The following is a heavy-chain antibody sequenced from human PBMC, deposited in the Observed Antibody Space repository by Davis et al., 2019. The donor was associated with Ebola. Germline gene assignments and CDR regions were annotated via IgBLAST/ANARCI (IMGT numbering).Heavy chain of an antibody. D-gene: IGHD1-26*01. Sequence: GESLKISCAASGFTFSSYAMHWVRQAPGRGLEYVSGISSNGGSTYYANSVKGRFTISRDNSKNTLYLQMGSLRGEDMGVYYCARESGDSGFDYWGQGTLVTVSS. J-gene: IGHJ4*02. CDR2: ISSNGGST. CDR3: ARESGDSGFDY. CDR1: GFTFSSYA. V-gene: IGHV3-64*01.